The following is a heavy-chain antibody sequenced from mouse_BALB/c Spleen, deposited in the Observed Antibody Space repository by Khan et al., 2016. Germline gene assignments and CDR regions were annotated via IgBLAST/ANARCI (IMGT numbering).Heavy chain of an antibody. J-gene: IGHJ1*01. CDR2: IGYSGST. CDR1: GYSITSDYA. V-gene: IGHV3-2*02. D-gene: IGHD1-1*01. Sequence: QLEESGPGLVKPSQSLSLTCTVTGYSITSDYAWNWFRQFPGNKLEWMGYIGYSGSTSYNPSLKSRISITRDTSRNQFFLQLNSVTTEDTSTYYCARILHYFGRSYWYFDVWGAGTTVTVSS. CDR3: ARILHYFGRSYWYFDV.